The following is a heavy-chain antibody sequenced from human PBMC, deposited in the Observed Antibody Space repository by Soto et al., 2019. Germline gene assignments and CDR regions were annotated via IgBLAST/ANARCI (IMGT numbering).Heavy chain of an antibody. CDR1: GFSLTTSGVG. V-gene: IGHV2-5*02. J-gene: IGHJ4*02. Sequence: QITLRESGPTLVKPTQTLTLTCTFSGFSLTTSGVGVGWIRQPPGKALEWLAHIYWDDDRRYTPSLKNRLTIARDTSKHPVVVTMTTMDPVDTATYYCAHRRSVTVSPARGIFDDWGQGTLVTVSA. CDR2: IYWDDDR. CDR3: AHRRSVTVSPARGIFDD. D-gene: IGHD3-3*01.